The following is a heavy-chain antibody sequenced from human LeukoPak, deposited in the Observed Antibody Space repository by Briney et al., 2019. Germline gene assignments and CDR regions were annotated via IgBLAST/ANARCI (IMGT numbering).Heavy chain of an antibody. CDR1: GFTFSSYW. CDR3: ARAMDF. V-gene: IGHV3-7*03. J-gene: IGHJ4*02. CDR2: IKEDGSEK. Sequence: GGSLRLSCAASGFTFSSYWMTRVRQTPGKGLEWVAKIKEDGSEKYYVDSVTGRFTISRDNARNSLYLQMNSLRAEDTAVYYCARAMDFWGQGTLVTVSS.